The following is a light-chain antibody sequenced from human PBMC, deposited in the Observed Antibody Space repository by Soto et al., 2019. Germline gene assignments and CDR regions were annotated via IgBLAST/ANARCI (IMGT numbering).Light chain of an antibody. CDR1: QSVSSSY. CDR3: QQLNSYLIT. CDR2: GAS. V-gene: IGKV3-20*01. J-gene: IGKJ5*01. Sequence: EIVLTQSPGTLSLSPGERATLSCRASQSVSSSYLAWYQQKPGQAPRLLIYGASSRATGIPDRFSGSGSGTEFTLTISSLQPEDFATYYCQQLNSYLITFGQGTRLEI.